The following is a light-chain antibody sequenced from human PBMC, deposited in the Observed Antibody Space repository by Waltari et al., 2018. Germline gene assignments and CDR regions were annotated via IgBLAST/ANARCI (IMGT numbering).Light chain of an antibody. V-gene: IGKV3-15*01. CDR3: QQYDNWPVT. Sequence: EIVMTQSPATLSVSPGERATLSCRASQSVSSNLAWYQQKPGQAPRLLIYGASTVATGIPARFSGSGSGTDFTLTISSLQSEDFAVYYCQQYDNWPVTFGQGTRLEIK. CDR1: QSVSSN. J-gene: IGKJ5*01. CDR2: GAS.